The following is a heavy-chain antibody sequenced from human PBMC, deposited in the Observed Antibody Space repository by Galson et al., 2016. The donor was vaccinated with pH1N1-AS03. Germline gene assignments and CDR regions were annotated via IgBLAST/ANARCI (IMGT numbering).Heavy chain of an antibody. CDR3: AKSPGYCSAGSCSDQGYFDY. J-gene: IGHJ4*02. CDR1: GFTFDDHA. Sequence: SLRLSCAGSGFTFDDHAMHWVRQAPGKGLEWVSGISWNSGTIGYTDSVKGRFTISRDNAKNSLYLQMNSLRAEDTALYYCAKSPGYCSAGSCSDQGYFDYWGQGTLVTVSS. V-gene: IGHV3-9*01. CDR2: ISWNSGTI. D-gene: IGHD2-15*01.